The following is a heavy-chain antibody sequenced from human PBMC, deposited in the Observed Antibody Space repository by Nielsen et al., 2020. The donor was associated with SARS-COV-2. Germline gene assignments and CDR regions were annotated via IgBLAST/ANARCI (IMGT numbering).Heavy chain of an antibody. CDR1: GFTFSSYA. J-gene: IGHJ4*02. D-gene: IGHD5-18*01. CDR3: AKDWGYSYGLFDY. CDR2: ISGSGGST. V-gene: IGHV3-23*01. Sequence: GGSLSLSCAASGFTFSSYAMSWVRQAPGKGLEWVSAISGSGGSTYYADSVKGRFTISRDNSKNTLYLQMNSLRAEDTAVYYCAKDWGYSYGLFDYWGQGTLVTVSS.